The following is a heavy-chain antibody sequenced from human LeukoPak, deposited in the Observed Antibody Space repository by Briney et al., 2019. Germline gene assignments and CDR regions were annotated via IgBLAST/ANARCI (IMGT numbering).Heavy chain of an antibody. V-gene: IGHV3-7*01. CDR2: IKEDGSER. CDR3: ATDRGWRTSGYYLYYFEY. Sequence: SGGSLRLFCEASAFIFSGHWLNWVRQTPGKGLEWVASIKEDGSERQYVDSVRGRYTISRDNTKNSLYLQMSSLRAEDTAVYYCATDRGWRTSGYYLYYFEYWGQGTLVTFSS. J-gene: IGHJ4*02. D-gene: IGHD3-3*01. CDR1: AFIFSGHW.